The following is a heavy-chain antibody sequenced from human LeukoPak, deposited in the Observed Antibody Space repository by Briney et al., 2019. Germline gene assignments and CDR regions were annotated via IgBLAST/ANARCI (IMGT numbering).Heavy chain of an antibody. V-gene: IGHV1-8*01. CDR3: ARKIAAAGTGFDY. CDR2: MNPNSGNT. CDR1: GYTFISYD. J-gene: IGHJ4*02. D-gene: IGHD6-13*01. Sequence: GASVKVSCKASGYTFISYDINWVRLATGQGLEWMGWMNPNSGNTGYAQKFQGRVTMTRNTSISTAYMELSSLRSEDTAVYYCARKIAAAGTGFDYWGQGTLVTVSS.